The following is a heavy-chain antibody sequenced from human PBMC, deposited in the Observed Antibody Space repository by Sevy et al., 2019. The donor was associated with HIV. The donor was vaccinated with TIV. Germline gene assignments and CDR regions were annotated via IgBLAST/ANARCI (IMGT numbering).Heavy chain of an antibody. CDR2: IHHSGIT. Sequence: SETLSLTCTVSGYSIRNGYYWAWIRQPPGKGLEWIGSIHHSGITHYNPSLKSRVIISVDTSKNQVSLELSSVTAADTAMYYCARDRKYPLYYFDYCGQGILVTVSS. D-gene: IGHD6-6*01. V-gene: IGHV4-38-2*02. J-gene: IGHJ4*02. CDR1: GYSIRNGYY. CDR3: ARDRKYPLYYFDY.